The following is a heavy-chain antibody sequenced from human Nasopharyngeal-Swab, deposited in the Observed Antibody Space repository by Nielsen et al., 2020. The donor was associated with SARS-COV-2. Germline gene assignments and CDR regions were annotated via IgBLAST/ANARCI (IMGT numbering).Heavy chain of an antibody. D-gene: IGHD3-10*01. J-gene: IGHJ4*02. Sequence: VGSLRLSCAASGFTFSRYWMHWVRQAPGKGLVWVSRINSDGSSTIYADSVKGRFTISRDNAKNTLYLQMNTLGAEDTAVYYCASDSGSFSPAHAYWGQGTLVTVSS. CDR3: ASDSGSFSPAHAY. V-gene: IGHV3-74*01. CDR1: GFTFSRYW. CDR2: INSDGSST.